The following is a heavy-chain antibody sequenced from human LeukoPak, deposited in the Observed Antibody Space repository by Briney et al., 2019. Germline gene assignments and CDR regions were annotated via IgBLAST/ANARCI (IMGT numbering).Heavy chain of an antibody. CDR1: GCTFSSHD. CDR3: ARGTGMVPTNWGFFYFYGLDV. D-gene: IGHD7-27*01. J-gene: IGHJ6*02. Sequence: ASVKVSCKASGCTFSSHDINWVRQATGQGLEWMGRMSPNSGKTDHAQQFQGRVVMTMNTSITTVYMELSGLTSDDTAMYYCARGTGMVPTNWGFFYFYGLDVWGQGTTVTVSS. CDR2: MSPNSGKT. V-gene: IGHV1-8*01.